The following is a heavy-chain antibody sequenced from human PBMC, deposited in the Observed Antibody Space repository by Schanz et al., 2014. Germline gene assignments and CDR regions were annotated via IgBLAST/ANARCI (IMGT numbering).Heavy chain of an antibody. CDR3: ATEGPRGTRHPINYYYAMDN. D-gene: IGHD6-6*01. CDR1: GLLFSYYY. V-gene: IGHV3-48*01. Sequence: EVQLVESGGGLAQPGGSLRLSCAASGLLFSYYYMSGVRQAPGKGLEWISYISFSGNTIYYADSVKGRFTISRDNAKNSVFLQMNRLRAEDTAVYYCATEGPRGTRHPINYYYAMDNWGQGTKVTV. J-gene: IGHJ6*02. CDR2: ISFSGNTI.